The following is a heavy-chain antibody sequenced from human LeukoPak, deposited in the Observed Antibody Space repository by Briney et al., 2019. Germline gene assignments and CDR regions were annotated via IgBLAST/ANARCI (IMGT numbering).Heavy chain of an antibody. CDR2: IYHSGST. CDR1: GYSISSGYY. CDR3: AREDIVATMSPYYYYMDV. D-gene: IGHD5-12*01. V-gene: IGHV4-38-2*02. J-gene: IGHJ6*03. Sequence: SETLSLTCTVSGYSISSGYYWGWIRQPPGKGLEWIGSIYHSGSTYYNPSLKSRVTISVDTSKNQFSLKLSSVTAADTAVYYCAREDIVATMSPYYYYMDVWGKGTTVTISS.